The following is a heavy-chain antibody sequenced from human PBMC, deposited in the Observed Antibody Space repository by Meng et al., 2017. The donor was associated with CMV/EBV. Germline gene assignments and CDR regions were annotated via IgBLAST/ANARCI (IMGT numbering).Heavy chain of an antibody. Sequence: VRLQESGPGLVQPSETLSLTCTVSGGSISSYYWSWIRQPAGKGLEWIGRIYTSGSTNYNPSLKSRVTMSVDTSKNQFSLKLSSVTAADTAVYYCARGGLYYYDSSGHFDYWGQGTLVTVSS. CDR3: ARGGLYYYDSSGHFDY. J-gene: IGHJ4*02. CDR2: IYTSGST. CDR1: GGSISSYY. D-gene: IGHD3-22*01. V-gene: IGHV4-4*07.